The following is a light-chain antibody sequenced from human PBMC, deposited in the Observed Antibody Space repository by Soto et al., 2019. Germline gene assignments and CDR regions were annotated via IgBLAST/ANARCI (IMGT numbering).Light chain of an antibody. V-gene: IGKV1-5*03. CDR1: PSISNY. CDR2: KAS. CDR3: QQYPGHSRT. Sequence: DIQMTQSPSTLSASVGDRVTITCRASPSISNYLAWYQQRPGKAPKLLIYKASSLHSGVPSRFSGSGSGTEFTLTISSLQPNDFATYDCQQYPGHSRTFGQGTKVEI. J-gene: IGKJ1*01.